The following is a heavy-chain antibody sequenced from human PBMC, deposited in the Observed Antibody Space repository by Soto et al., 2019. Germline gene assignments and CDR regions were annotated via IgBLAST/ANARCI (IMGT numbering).Heavy chain of an antibody. D-gene: IGHD3-10*01. V-gene: IGHV4-34*01. Sequence: QVQLQQWGAGLLKPSETLSLTCAVYGGSFSGYYWSWIRQPPGKGLEWIGEINHSGSTNYNPSLKSRVTISVDTSKNQFSLKVSSVTAADTAVYYCARGYGRTFDYWGQGTLVTVSS. J-gene: IGHJ4*02. CDR3: ARGYGRTFDY. CDR2: INHSGST. CDR1: GGSFSGYY.